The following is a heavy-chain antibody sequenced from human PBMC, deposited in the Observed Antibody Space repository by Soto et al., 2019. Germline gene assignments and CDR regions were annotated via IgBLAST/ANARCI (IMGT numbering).Heavy chain of an antibody. D-gene: IGHD4-17*01. CDR3: AKPLPGAYGDYVSYYFDY. CDR1: GFTFSSYA. Sequence: PGGSLRLSCAASGFTFSSYAMSWVRQAPGKGLEWVSAISGSGGSTYYADSVKGRFTISRDNSKNTLYLQMNSLRAEDTAVYYCAKPLPGAYGDYVSYYFDYWGQGTLVTVSS. CDR2: ISGSGGST. J-gene: IGHJ4*02. V-gene: IGHV3-23*01.